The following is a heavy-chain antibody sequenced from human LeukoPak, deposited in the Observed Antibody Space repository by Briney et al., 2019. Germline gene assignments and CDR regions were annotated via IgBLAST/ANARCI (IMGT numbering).Heavy chain of an antibody. V-gene: IGHV3-23*01. D-gene: IGHD1-14*01. CDR1: GFTFSSYA. CDR2: ISGSGGST. CDR3: ANTDDRRKEYYYYYMDV. J-gene: IGHJ6*03. Sequence: PGGSLRLSCAASGFTFSSYAMSWVRQAPGKGLEWVSAISGSGGSTYYADSVKGRFTIPRDNSKNTLYLQMNSLRAEDTAVYYCANTDDRRKEYYYYYMDVWGKGTTVTVSS.